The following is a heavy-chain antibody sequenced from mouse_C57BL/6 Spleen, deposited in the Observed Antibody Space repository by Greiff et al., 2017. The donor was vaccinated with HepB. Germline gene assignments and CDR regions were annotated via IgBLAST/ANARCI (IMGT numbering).Heavy chain of an antibody. V-gene: IGHV1-52*01. J-gene: IGHJ4*01. CDR1: GYTFTSYW. CDR2: IDPSDSET. D-gene: IGHD1-1*01. CDR3: ARSHYGSSYSYAMDY. Sequence: VQLQQPGAELVRPGSSVKLSCKASGYTFTSYWMHWVKQRPIQGLEWIGNIDPSDSETHYNQKFKDKATLTVDKSSSTAYMQLSSLTSEDSAVYYCARSHYGSSYSYAMDYWGQGTSVTVSS.